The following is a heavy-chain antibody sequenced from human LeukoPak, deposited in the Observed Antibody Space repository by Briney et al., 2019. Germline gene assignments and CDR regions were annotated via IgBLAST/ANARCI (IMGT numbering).Heavy chain of an antibody. CDR3: ARDTHYDSSGYYLASAYYYYGMDV. CDR1: GGTFSSYA. V-gene: IGHV1-18*01. D-gene: IGHD3-22*01. Sequence: ASVKVSCKASGGTFSSYAISWVRQAPGQGLEWMGWISAYNGNTNYAQKLQGRVTMTTDTSTSTAYMELRSLRSDDTAVYYCARDTHYDSSGYYLASAYYYYGMDVWGQGTTVTVSS. CDR2: ISAYNGNT. J-gene: IGHJ6*02.